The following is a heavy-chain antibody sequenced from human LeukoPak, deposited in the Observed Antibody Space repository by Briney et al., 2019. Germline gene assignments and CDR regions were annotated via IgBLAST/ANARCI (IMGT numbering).Heavy chain of an antibody. J-gene: IGHJ4*02. CDR1: GGSVSSVSYY. CDR3: ARLGTYSGNLFDN. CDR2: INYSGTT. D-gene: IGHD1-26*01. Sequence: PSETLSLTCTVSGGSVSSVSYYWVWVRQPPGKGLEWTGSINYSGTTFYSSSLKSRITLSMDASKNQFSLRLTSVTAADTAVYYCARLGTYSGNLFDNWGQGTLVTVSS. V-gene: IGHV4-39*01.